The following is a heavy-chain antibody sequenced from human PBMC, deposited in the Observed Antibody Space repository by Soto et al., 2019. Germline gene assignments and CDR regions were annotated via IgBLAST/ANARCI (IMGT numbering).Heavy chain of an antibody. D-gene: IGHD2-21*02. V-gene: IGHV4-39*01. J-gene: IGHJ4*02. CDR3: ASSPIVVVTTSKRKTYFDY. Sequence: QLQLQESGPGLVKPSETLSLTCTVSGGSISSSSYYWGWIRQPPGTGLEWIGSIYYSGSTYYNPSLKSRVNISVDTSKNQLSLKLSSVPAADTAVYYCASSPIVVVTTSKRKTYFDYWGQGTLVTVSS. CDR1: GGSISSSSYY. CDR2: IYYSGST.